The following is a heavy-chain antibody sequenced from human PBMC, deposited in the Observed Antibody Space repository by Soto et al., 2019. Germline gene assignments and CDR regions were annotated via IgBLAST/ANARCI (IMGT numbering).Heavy chain of an antibody. CDR1: GGTFSSYA. J-gene: IGHJ5*02. CDR3: AREEQWLVIGTGWFDP. V-gene: IGHV1-69*12. D-gene: IGHD6-19*01. CDR2: IIPIFGTA. Sequence: QVQLVQSGAEVKKPGSSVKVSCKASGGTFSSYAISWVRQAPGQGLEWMGGIIPIFGTANYAQKFQGRVTITADESTSTAYMELSSLRSEDTAVYYCAREEQWLVIGTGWFDPWGQGTPVTVSS.